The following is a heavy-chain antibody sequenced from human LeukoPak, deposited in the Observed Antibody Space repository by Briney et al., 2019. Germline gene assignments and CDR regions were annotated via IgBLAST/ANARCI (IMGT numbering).Heavy chain of an antibody. CDR1: GLTFSSYG. Sequence: TGRSLRLSCAASGLTFSSYGMHWVRQAPGKGLEWVAVISFDGSNKFYADSVRGRFTISRDNSKNTLLLQMNSLRAEDTAVYYCAKDRRSDRYYYYGLDVWGQGTTVTVSS. D-gene: IGHD6-25*01. CDR2: ISFDGSNK. V-gene: IGHV3-30*18. CDR3: AKDRRSDRYYYYGLDV. J-gene: IGHJ6*02.